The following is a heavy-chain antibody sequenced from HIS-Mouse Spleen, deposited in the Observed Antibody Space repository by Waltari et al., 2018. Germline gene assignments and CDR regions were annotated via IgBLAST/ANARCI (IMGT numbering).Heavy chain of an antibody. J-gene: IGHJ2*01. Sequence: QVQLQQWGAGLLKPSETLSLTCAVYGGSFSGYYWSWIRQPPGKGLEWIGENNHSGRTNYTPSLQSRVTIAVDTSKNQFSLKLSSVTAADTAVYYCARVRTGDPSYWYFDLWGRGTLVTVSS. D-gene: IGHD7-27*01. CDR3: ARVRTGDPSYWYFDL. CDR1: GGSFSGYY. CDR2: NNHSGRT. V-gene: IGHV4-34*01.